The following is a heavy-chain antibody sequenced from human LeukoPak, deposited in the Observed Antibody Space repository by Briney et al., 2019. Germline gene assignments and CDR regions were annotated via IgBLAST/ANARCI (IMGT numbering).Heavy chain of an antibody. Sequence: GGSLRLSCAASGFTFSSYWMSWVRQAPGKGLERVANIKDDGTEKHYVDSLRGRFTISRDNSKDSLYLQIDSLRAEDTAVYYCARGRHTAMVYYYYYMDVWGTGTTVTVSS. V-gene: IGHV3-7*01. CDR3: ARGRHTAMVYYYYYMDV. CDR1: GFTFSSYW. J-gene: IGHJ6*03. D-gene: IGHD5-18*01. CDR2: IKDDGTEK.